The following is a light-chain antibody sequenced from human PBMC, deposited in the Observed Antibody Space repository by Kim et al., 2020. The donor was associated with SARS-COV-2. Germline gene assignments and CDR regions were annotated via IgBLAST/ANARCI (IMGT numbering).Light chain of an antibody. J-gene: IGLJ1*01. CDR2: GKN. CDR1: SLGSDS. CDR3: NARDSNGNHYV. V-gene: IGLV3-19*01. Sequence: LGQTVRITCQGDSLGSDSASWYQQKRGQAPVVVIYGKNNRPSGIPDRFSGASAGNTASLTITGAQAEDEADYYCNARDSNGNHYVFGTGTKVTVL.